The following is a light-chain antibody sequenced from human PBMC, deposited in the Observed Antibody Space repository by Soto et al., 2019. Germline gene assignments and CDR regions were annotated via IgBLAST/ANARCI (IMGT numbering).Light chain of an antibody. CDR2: GNN. J-gene: IGLJ1*01. CDR1: SSNIGAGRD. V-gene: IGLV1-40*01. Sequence: QSVLTQPPSVSGAPGQRVTISCTGSSSNIGAGRDVHWYQQLPGTAPRLLIYGNNNRPSGVPDRFSASKSGTSASLAITGLQAEDEADFYCQSFDSSLSAYVFGTGTKLTFL. CDR3: QSFDSSLSAYV.